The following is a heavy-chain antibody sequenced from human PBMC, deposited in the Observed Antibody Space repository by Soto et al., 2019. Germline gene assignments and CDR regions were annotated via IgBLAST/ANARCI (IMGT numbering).Heavy chain of an antibody. CDR3: ATPTHYYDSSGYYYRPFDY. J-gene: IGHJ4*02. CDR1: GGSISSSSYY. Sequence: SETLSLTCTVSGGSISSSSYYWGWIRQPPGKGLEWIGSIYYSGSTYYNPSLKSRVTISVDTSKNQFSLKLSSVTAADTAVYYCATPTHYYDSSGYYYRPFDYWGQGTLVTVSS. V-gene: IGHV4-39*01. CDR2: IYYSGST. D-gene: IGHD3-22*01.